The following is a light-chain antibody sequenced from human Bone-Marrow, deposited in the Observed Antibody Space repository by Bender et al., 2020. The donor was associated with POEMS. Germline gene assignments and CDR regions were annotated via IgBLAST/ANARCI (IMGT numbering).Light chain of an antibody. Sequence: QSALTQPASVSGSPGHSITISCTGTSSDVGAYNYVSWYEQHPGKVPKLIIYDVYYRPSGVSSRFSGSKSGNTASLTISGLRAEDEAHYYCCSYATGGTWVFGGGTKVTVL. CDR3: CSYATGGTWV. J-gene: IGLJ2*01. CDR1: SSDVGAYNY. CDR2: DVY. V-gene: IGLV2-14*03.